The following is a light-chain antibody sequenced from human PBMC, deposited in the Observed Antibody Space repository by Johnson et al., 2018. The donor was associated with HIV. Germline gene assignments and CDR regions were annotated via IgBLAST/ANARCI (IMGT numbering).Light chain of an antibody. J-gene: IGLJ1*01. V-gene: IGLV1-51*02. CDR1: SSNLGNNY. Sequence: QSVLTQPPSVSAAPGQKVTISCSGSSSNLGNNYVSWYQQLPGTAPKLLIYENNKRPSGIPDRFSGSKSGTSATLGITGLQTGDEADYYCGTWDSSLSAYVCGTGTKVTVL. CDR3: GTWDSSLSAYV. CDR2: ENN.